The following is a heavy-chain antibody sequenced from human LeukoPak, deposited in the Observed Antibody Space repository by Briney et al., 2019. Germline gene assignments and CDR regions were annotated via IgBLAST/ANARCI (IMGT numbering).Heavy chain of an antibody. CDR2: INPNSGGT. V-gene: IGHV1-2*02. J-gene: IGHJ4*02. D-gene: IGHD3-22*01. CDR1: GYTFTGYY. CDR3: ASSPNSSGYYYHLDYFDY. Sequence: ASVKASCKASGYTFTGYYMHWVRQAPGQGLEWMGWINPNSGGTNYAQNFQGRVTMTTDTSTSTAYMELRSLRSDDTAVYYCASSPNSSGYYYHLDYFDYWGQGTLVTVSS.